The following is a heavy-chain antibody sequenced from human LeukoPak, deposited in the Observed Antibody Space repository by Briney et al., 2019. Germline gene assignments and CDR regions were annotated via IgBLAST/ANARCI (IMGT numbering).Heavy chain of an antibody. Sequence: PRASVKVSCKASGYTFTGYYMHWVRQAPGQGLEWMGWINPNSGGTNYAQKFQGRVTMTRDTSISTAYMELSRLRSDDTAVNYCARVRYCSSTSCYQRPYNWFDPWGQGTLVSVSS. CDR3: ARVRYCSSTSCYQRPYNWFDP. J-gene: IGHJ5*02. V-gene: IGHV1-2*02. CDR1: GYTFTGYY. D-gene: IGHD2-2*01. CDR2: INPNSGGT.